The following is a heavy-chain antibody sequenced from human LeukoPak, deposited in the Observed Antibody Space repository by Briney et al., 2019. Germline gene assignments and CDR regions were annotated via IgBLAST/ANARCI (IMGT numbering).Heavy chain of an antibody. Sequence: ASVTVSCMPSGYTFTSYGISWVRQAPGQGLEWMGWISAYNGNTNYAQKPQGRVTMTTDTSTSTAYMELRSLRSDDTAVYYCTRDSRRWGSSCYLFDYWGQGTLVTVSS. V-gene: IGHV1-18*01. CDR1: GYTFTSYG. D-gene: IGHD6-13*01. J-gene: IGHJ4*02. CDR3: TRDSRRWGSSCYLFDY. CDR2: ISAYNGNT.